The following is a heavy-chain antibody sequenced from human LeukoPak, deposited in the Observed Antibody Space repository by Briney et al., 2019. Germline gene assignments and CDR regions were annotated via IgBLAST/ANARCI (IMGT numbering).Heavy chain of an antibody. CDR2: IYYSGST. J-gene: IGHJ6*02. D-gene: IGHD6-13*01. V-gene: IGHV4-59*01. CDR3: ARDVGVSSSWYSRYYCYYGMDV. Sequence: PSETLSLTCTVSGGSISSYYWSWIRQPPGKGLEWIGYIYYSGSTNYNPSLKSRVTISVDTSKNQFSLKLSSVTAADTAVYYCARDVGVSSSWYSRYYCYYGMDVWGQGTTVTVSS. CDR1: GGSISSYY.